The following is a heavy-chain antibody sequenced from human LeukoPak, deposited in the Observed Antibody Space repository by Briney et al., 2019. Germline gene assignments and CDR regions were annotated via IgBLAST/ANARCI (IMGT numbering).Heavy chain of an antibody. CDR1: GFTFSSYA. J-gene: IGHJ4*02. Sequence: PGRSLRLSCAASGFTFSSYAMHWVRQAPGKGLEWVAVISYDGSNKYYADSVKGRFTISRDNSKNTLYLQMNSLRAEDTAVYYCARTPSSVYYFDYWGQGTLVTVSS. CDR2: ISYDGSNK. D-gene: IGHD4-11*01. V-gene: IGHV3-30-3*01. CDR3: ARTPSSVYYFDY.